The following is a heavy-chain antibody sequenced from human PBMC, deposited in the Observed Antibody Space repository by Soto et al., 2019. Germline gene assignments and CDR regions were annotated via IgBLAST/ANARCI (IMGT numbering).Heavy chain of an antibody. V-gene: IGHV3-15*07. CDR3: TTDCGSPGAYYYYGLDV. CDR1: GFTFSNAW. J-gene: IGHJ6*02. Sequence: EVQLVESGGGLVKPGGSLRLSCAASGFTFSNAWMNWVRQAPGKGLEWVGRINSKTDGGTTDYAAPVKGRFTISRDDSKNTLYRQMNSLKTEDTAVYYCTTDCGSPGAYYYYGLDVWGQGTTVTV. D-gene: IGHD2-15*01. CDR2: INSKTDGGTT.